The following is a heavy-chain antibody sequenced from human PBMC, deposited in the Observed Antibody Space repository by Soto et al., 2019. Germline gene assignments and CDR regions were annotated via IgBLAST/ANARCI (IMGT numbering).Heavy chain of an antibody. CDR2: IYSGGST. CDR3: ARIPGYSYTPYFDY. Sequence: EVQLVESGGGLIQPGGSLRLSCAASGFTVSSNYMSWVRQAPGKGLEWVSVIYSGGSTYYADSVKGRFTISRDNSKNTLYLQMNSLRAEDTAVYYCARIPGYSYTPYFDYWGQGTLVTFSS. CDR1: GFTVSSNY. D-gene: IGHD5-18*01. V-gene: IGHV3-53*01. J-gene: IGHJ4*02.